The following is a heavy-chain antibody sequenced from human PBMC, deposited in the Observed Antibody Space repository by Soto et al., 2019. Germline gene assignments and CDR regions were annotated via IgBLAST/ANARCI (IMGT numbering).Heavy chain of an antibody. CDR3: VHTRGARNSAWFDA. D-gene: IGHD3-10*01. CDR1: GFSLSTGPAG. V-gene: IGHV2-5*04. CDR2: IYLNDDR. J-gene: IGHJ5*02. Sequence: QITLKESGPSLLKPTQTLTLTCTFSGFSLSTGPAGVGWIRQPPGKALEWLALIYLNDDRRYSPSLKSRLTITKDTSKDQVVLTMTDMDPVDTGTYYCVHTRGARNSAWFDAWGQGTLVTVSS.